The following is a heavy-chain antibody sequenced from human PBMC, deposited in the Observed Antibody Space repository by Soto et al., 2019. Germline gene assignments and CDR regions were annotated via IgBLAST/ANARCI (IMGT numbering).Heavy chain of an antibody. D-gene: IGHD3-3*01. J-gene: IGHJ4*02. Sequence: GGSLRLSCVASGFSFSNYNMNWVRQAPGKGLEWVSYITDSSDTVHYADSVRGRFTISRDNAESSLYLQMNSLRDEDTAVYFCVRDFGHGYYLDYWGRGTLVTVSS. CDR2: ITDSSDTV. CDR1: GFSFSNYN. V-gene: IGHV3-48*02. CDR3: VRDFGHGYYLDY.